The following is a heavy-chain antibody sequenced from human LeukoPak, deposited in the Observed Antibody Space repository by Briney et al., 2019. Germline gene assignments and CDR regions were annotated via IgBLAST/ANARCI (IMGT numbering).Heavy chain of an antibody. CDR2: ISTSSSTI. CDR1: GFTFSSYS. D-gene: IGHD3-3*01. J-gene: IGHJ4*02. V-gene: IGHV3-48*02. Sequence: PGGSLRLSCAASGFTFSSYSMNWVRQAPGKGLEWVSYISTSSSTIYYADSVRGRFPISRDNAKNSLSLQMNSLRDEDTAVYYCARGSPGSGYLTYWGQGTLVTVSS. CDR3: ARGSPGSGYLTY.